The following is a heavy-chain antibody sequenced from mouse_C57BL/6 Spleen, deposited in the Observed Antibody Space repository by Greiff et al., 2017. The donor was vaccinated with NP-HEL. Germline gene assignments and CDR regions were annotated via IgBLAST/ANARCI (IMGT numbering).Heavy chain of an antibody. CDR3: ARERTGYFDV. Sequence: VKLQESGAELARPGASVKMSCKASGYTFTSYTMHWVKQRPGQGLEWIGYINPSSGYTKYNQKFKDKATLTADKSSSTAYMQLSSLTSEDSAVYYCARERTGYFDVWGTGTTVTVSS. CDR1: GYTFTSYT. V-gene: IGHV1-4*01. CDR2: INPSSGYT. J-gene: IGHJ1*03. D-gene: IGHD4-1*01.